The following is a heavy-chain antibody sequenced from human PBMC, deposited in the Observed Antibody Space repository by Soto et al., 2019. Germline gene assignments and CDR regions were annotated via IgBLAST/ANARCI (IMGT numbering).Heavy chain of an antibody. V-gene: IGHV4-30-4*08. CDR3: AREDDGGDRDYYGLDV. CDR1: GGSISSEYFH. D-gene: IGHD2-21*02. Sequence: QVQLQQSGPGLVEPSQTLSLTRAVSGGSISSEYFHWTWIRQSPGKGLEWIGYIHYLGSIMYNPSFKSRLTMAVDTTKNQFSQQLTSVTAADTAVYFCAREDDGGDRDYYGLDVWGQGTTVTVSS. CDR2: IHYLGSI. J-gene: IGHJ6*02.